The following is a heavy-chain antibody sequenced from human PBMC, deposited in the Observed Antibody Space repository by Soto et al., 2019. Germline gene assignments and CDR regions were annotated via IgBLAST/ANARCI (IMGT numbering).Heavy chain of an antibody. D-gene: IGHD6-19*01. CDR2: IYYSGST. CDR3: ARDSDGSGWTFDC. V-gene: IGHV4-59*01. J-gene: IGHJ4*02. CDR1: GGSISSYY. Sequence: SETLSLTCTVSGGSISSYYWSWIRQPPGKGLEWIGYIYYSGSTNYNPSLKSRVTISVDTSKNQFSLKLSSVTAADTAVYYCARDSDGSGWTFDCWGQGTLVTVSS.